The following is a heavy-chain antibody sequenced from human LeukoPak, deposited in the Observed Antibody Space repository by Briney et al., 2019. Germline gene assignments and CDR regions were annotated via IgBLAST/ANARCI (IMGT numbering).Heavy chain of an antibody. CDR3: ARGVTDYDFWSGYYSYYYYMDV. CDR1: GYTFTSYG. V-gene: IGHV1-18*01. CDR2: ISACNGNT. J-gene: IGHJ6*03. Sequence: ASVKVSCKASGYTFTSYGISWVRQAPGQGLEWMGWISACNGNTNYAQKLQGRVTMTTDTSTSTAYMELRSLRSDDTAVYYCARGVTDYDFWSGYYSYYYYMDVWGKGTTVTVSS. D-gene: IGHD3-3*01.